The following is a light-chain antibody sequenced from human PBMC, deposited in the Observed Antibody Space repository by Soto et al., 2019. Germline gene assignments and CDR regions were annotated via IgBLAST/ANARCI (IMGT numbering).Light chain of an antibody. CDR2: DAS. CDR1: QDITNY. CDR3: QQYHNVPLT. V-gene: IGKV1-33*01. J-gene: IGKJ4*01. Sequence: DIQMTQSPSSLSASVGDRVTITCQASQDITNYLNWYQHKPGKAPKLLIYDASNLETGVPSRFSESGFGTDFTFPISSLQPEDIATYYFQQYHNVPLTFGGGTKVEIK.